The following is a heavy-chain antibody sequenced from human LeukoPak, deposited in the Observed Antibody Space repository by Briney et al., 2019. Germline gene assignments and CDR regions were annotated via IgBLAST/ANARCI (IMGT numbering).Heavy chain of an antibody. J-gene: IGHJ4*02. Sequence: PGGSLRLTCAASGFTFSSYSMNWVRQAPGKGLEWVSSISSSSSYIHYADSVKGRFTISRDNAKNSLYLQMNSLRAEDTAVYCCARDAGSTSCYDYWGQGTLVTVSS. D-gene: IGHD2-2*01. V-gene: IGHV3-21*01. CDR2: ISSSSSYI. CDR1: GFTFSSYS. CDR3: ARDAGSTSCYDY.